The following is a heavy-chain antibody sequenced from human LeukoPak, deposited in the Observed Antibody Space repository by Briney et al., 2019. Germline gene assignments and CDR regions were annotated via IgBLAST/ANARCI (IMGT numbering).Heavy chain of an antibody. CDR2: ISTYNGNT. Sequence: ASVKVSCKASGYTYSDYGISWVQQAPGQGLEWMGWISTYNGNTIYAEKLQGRVTMTTDTSTSTAYMELRSLRSDDTAVYYCARSMVRAVTQVASDCWGQGTLVTVSS. D-gene: IGHD3-10*01. CDR1: GYTYSDYG. J-gene: IGHJ4*02. V-gene: IGHV1-18*01. CDR3: ARSMVRAVTQVASDC.